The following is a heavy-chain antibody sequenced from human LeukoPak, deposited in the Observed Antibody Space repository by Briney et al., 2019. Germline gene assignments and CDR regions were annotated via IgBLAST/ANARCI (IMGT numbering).Heavy chain of an antibody. V-gene: IGHV4-59*01. CDR1: GGSIRSYY. CDR3: ARGSVPYSSSWYHFDY. D-gene: IGHD6-13*01. CDR2: IYYSGST. Sequence: PSETLSLTCTVSGGSIRSYYWSWIRQPPGKGLEWIGYIYYSGSTNYNPSLKSRVTISVDTSKNQFSLKLGSVTAADTAVYYCARGSVPYSSSWYHFDYWGQGTLVTVSS. J-gene: IGHJ4*02.